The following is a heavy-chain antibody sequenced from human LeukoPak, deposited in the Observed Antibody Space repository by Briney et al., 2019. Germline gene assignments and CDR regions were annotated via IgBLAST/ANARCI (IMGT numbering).Heavy chain of an antibody. D-gene: IGHD6-19*01. Sequence: GGSLRLSCVASGFTFNSYAMYWVRPAPGKGGEWVAGGFGSGGSAHYTDSVESRFTIFRDNSKNTLYLQMSSLRAEDTAVYYCGRTTVGYSSGRYPGWPIDYWGQGTLVTVSS. CDR3: GRTTVGYSSGRYPGWPIDY. CDR1: GFTFNSYA. V-gene: IGHV3-23*01. J-gene: IGHJ4*02. CDR2: GFGSGGSA.